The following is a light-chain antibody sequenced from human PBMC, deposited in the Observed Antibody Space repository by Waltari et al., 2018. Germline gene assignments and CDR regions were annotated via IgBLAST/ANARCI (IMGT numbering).Light chain of an antibody. CDR2: KAS. V-gene: IGKV1-5*03. J-gene: IGKJ1*01. Sequence: DIQMTQSPSTLSASVGDRVTITCRASQSISSWLAWYQQKPGKAPKLLIYKASTLQSEVPSRFSGTGSGTEFTLTITSLQPDDFATYHCQQYNSYPWTFGQGTKVEFK. CDR1: QSISSW. CDR3: QQYNSYPWT.